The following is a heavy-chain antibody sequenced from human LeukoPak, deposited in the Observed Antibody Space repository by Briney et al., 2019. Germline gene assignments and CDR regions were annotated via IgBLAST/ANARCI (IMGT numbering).Heavy chain of an antibody. CDR2: INPNSGGT. J-gene: IGHJ4*02. Sequence: ASVKVSCKASGYTFTGYYMHWVRQAPGQGLEWMGWINPNSGGTNYAQKFQGRVTMTRDTSISTAYMELSRLRSGDTAVYYCARARRGIAAAGTLGYWGQGTLVTVSS. CDR1: GYTFTGYY. D-gene: IGHD6-13*01. V-gene: IGHV1-2*02. CDR3: ARARRGIAAAGTLGY.